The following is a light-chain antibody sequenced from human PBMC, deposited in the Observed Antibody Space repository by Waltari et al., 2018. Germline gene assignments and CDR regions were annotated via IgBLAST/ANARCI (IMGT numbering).Light chain of an antibody. CDR1: QSVSSN. J-gene: IGKJ4*01. CDR3: QQYNNWPPLT. CDR2: GAS. V-gene: IGKV3-15*01. Sequence: EIVMTQSPATLSVSPGERATLSCRASQSVSSNLAWYQQKPGQAPRPLIYGASTRATGIPARFSGSGSGTAFTLTISSLQSEDFAVYYCQQYNNWPPLTFGGGTKVEIK.